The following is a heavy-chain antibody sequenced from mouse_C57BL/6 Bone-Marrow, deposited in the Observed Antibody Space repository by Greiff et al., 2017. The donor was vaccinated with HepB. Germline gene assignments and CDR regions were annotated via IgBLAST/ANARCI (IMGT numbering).Heavy chain of an antibody. Sequence: EVKVVESGGGLVQPGGSLKLSCAASGFTFSDYGMAWVRQAPRKGPEWVAFISNLAYSIYYADTVTGRFTISRENAKNTLYLEMSSLRSEDTAMYYCARHGGYDYLYYYAMDYWGQGTSVTVSS. CDR1: GFTFSDYG. J-gene: IGHJ4*01. V-gene: IGHV5-15*01. D-gene: IGHD2-4*01. CDR3: ARHGGYDYLYYYAMDY. CDR2: ISNLAYSI.